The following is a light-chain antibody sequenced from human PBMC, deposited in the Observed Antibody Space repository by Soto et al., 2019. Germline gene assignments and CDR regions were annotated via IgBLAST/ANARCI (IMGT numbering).Light chain of an antibody. CDR3: CSYAGSSTLYV. CDR2: EGS. J-gene: IGLJ1*01. CDR1: SSDVGSYNL. Sequence: QSGLTQPASVSGSHGQSITISCTGTSSDVGSYNLVSWYQQHPGKAPKLRIYEGSKRPSGVSNRFSGSKSGNTASLTISGLQAEDEADYYCCSYAGSSTLYVFGTGTKVTVL. V-gene: IGLV2-23*01.